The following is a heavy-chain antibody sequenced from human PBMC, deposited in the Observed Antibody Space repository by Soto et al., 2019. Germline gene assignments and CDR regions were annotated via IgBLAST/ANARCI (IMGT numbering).Heavy chain of an antibody. Sequence: SETLCLTCAVYGGSFSVYCWRWIRQPPGKGMEWIGEINHSGSTNYNPSLKSRVTISVDTSKNQFSLKLSSVTAADTAVYYCARVWSGYYTAFYYYYYMDVWGKGTTVT. CDR3: ARVWSGYYTAFYYYYYMDV. CDR1: GGSFSVYC. D-gene: IGHD3-3*01. CDR2: INHSGST. V-gene: IGHV4-34*01. J-gene: IGHJ6*03.